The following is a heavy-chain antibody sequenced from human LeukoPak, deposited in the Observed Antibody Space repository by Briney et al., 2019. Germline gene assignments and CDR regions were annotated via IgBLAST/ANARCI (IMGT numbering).Heavy chain of an antibody. CDR3: ARGIVVVPAAIDAFDI. J-gene: IGHJ3*02. CDR2: IIPILGIA. D-gene: IGHD2-2*01. Sequence: GASVKVSCKASGGTSSSYTISWVRQAPGQGLEWMGRIIPILGIANYAQKFQGRVTFTADKSTSTAYMELSSLRSEDTAVYYCARGIVVVPAAIDAFDIWGQGTMVTVSS. CDR1: GGTSSSYT. V-gene: IGHV1-69*02.